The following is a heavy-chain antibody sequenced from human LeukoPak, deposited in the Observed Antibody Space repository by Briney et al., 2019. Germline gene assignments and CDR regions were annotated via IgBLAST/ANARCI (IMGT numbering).Heavy chain of an antibody. D-gene: IGHD6-19*01. J-gene: IGHJ4*02. CDR3: ASCGYSSGWYANY. Sequence: ASVKVSCKASGGTFSSYTISWVRQAPGQGLEWMGGIIPIFGTANYAQKFQGRVTITTDESTSTAYMELSSLRSEDTAVYYCASCGYSSGWYANYWGQGTLVTVSS. CDR2: IIPIFGTA. V-gene: IGHV1-69*05. CDR1: GGTFSSYT.